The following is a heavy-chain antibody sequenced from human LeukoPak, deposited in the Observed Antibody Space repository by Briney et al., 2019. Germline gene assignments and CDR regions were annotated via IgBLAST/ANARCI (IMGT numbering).Heavy chain of an antibody. V-gene: IGHV3-23*01. Sequence: GGSLRLSCAASGFTFSSYAMNWVRQTPGKGLEWVSGISDSGYNTYYADSVKGRFTISRDNSKNALYLQMNSLRAEEDTAVYYCAKDGYNYGYVDYWSQGTLVTVSS. J-gene: IGHJ4*02. D-gene: IGHD5-18*01. CDR2: ISDSGYNT. CDR1: GFTFSSYA. CDR3: AKDGYNYGYVDY.